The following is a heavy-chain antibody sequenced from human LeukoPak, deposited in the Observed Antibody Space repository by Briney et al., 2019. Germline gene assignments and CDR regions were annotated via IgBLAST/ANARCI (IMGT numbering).Heavy chain of an antibody. V-gene: IGHV4-59*01. D-gene: IGHD6-19*01. J-gene: IGHJ4*02. CDR1: ADSITRYY. Sequence: PSETLSLTCSVSADSITRYYWSWIRQPPGKGLEWIGYMFHTGSTSYNPSLKSRVTLSMDTSKLQFSLKLTSVTAADTAVYYCAREGGKQWLVFDYWGQGALVTVSS. CDR2: MFHTGST. CDR3: AREGGKQWLVFDY.